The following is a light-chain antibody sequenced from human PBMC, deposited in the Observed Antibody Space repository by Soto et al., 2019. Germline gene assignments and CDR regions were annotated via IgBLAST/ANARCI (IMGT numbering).Light chain of an antibody. CDR2: EAS. CDR1: QSISRW. Sequence: DIQVTQSPSTLSASVGDRVTITCRASQSISRWLAWHQQKLGQAPKLLIYEASSLASGVPSRFSGSGSGTEFILTISSLQPDDFATYSFQHYSTYSPYTFGQGTKLEFK. V-gene: IGKV1-5*03. J-gene: IGKJ2*01. CDR3: QHYSTYSPYT.